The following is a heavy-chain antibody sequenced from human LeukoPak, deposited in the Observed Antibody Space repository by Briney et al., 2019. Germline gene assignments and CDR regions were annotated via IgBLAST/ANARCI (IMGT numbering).Heavy chain of an antibody. CDR2: INHSGST. Sequence: SETLSLTCAVYGGSFSGYYWSWTRQPPGKGLEWIGEINHSGSTNYNPSLKSRVTISVDTSKNQFSLKLSSVTAADTAVYYCARVLVVITKRYYMDVWGKGTTVTVSS. J-gene: IGHJ6*03. CDR1: GGSFSGYY. CDR3: ARVLVVITKRYYMDV. D-gene: IGHD3-22*01. V-gene: IGHV4-34*01.